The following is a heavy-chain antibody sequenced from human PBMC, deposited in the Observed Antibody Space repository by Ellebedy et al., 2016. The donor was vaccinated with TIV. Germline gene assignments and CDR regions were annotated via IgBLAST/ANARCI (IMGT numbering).Heavy chain of an antibody. V-gene: IGHV4-61*01. D-gene: IGHD6-13*01. J-gene: IGHJ4*02. CDR2: IYYSGST. CDR3: ARGGITGYSSSWYPY. Sequence: MPSETLSLTCTVSVGSISSGHYYWSWIRQPPGKGLEWIGYIYYSGSTNYNPSLKSRVTISVDTSKNQFSLKLSSVTAADTAVYYCARGGITGYSSSWYPYWGQGTLVTVSS. CDR1: VGSISSGHYY.